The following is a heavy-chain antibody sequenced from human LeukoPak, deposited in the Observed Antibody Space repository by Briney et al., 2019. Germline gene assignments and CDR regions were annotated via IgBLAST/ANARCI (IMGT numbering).Heavy chain of an antibody. D-gene: IGHD1-26*01. CDR2: IKQDGSEK. V-gene: IGHV3-7*01. J-gene: IGHJ6*03. Sequence: QPGGSLRLSCAASGFTFSSYGMSWVRQAPGKGLEWVANIKQDGSEKYYVDSVKGRSTISRDNAKNSLYLQMNSLRAEDTAVYYCARIQAISGSYVGSYYYYMDVWGKGTTVTVSS. CDR3: ARIQAISGSYVGSYYYYMDV. CDR1: GFTFSSYG.